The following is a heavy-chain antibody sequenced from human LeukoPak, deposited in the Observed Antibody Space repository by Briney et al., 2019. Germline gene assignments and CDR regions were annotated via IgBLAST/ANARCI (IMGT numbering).Heavy chain of an antibody. CDR3: ARLRDYYDSSGYYDLSYFDY. J-gene: IGHJ4*02. CDR1: GGSFSGYY. Sequence: SETLSLTCAVYGGSFSGYYWSWIRQPPGKGLEWIGEINHSGSTNYNPSLKSRVTISVDTSKNQFSLKLSSVTAADTAVYYCARLRDYYDSSGYYDLSYFDYWGQGTLVTVSS. CDR2: INHSGST. V-gene: IGHV4-34*01. D-gene: IGHD3-22*01.